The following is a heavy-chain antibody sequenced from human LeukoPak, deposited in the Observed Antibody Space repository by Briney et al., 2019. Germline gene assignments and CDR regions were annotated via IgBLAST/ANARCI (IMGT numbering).Heavy chain of an antibody. D-gene: IGHD6-6*01. CDR1: GGSISSGDYY. J-gene: IGHJ6*02. V-gene: IGHV4-30-4*01. CDR2: IYYSGST. CDR3: ARASIAASYYYYGMDV. Sequence: PSQTLSLTCTVSGGSISSGDYYWSWIRQPPGKGLEWIGHIYYSGSTYYNPSLKSRVTISVDTSKNQFSLKLSSVTAADTAVYYCARASIAASYYYYGMDVWGQGTTVTVSS.